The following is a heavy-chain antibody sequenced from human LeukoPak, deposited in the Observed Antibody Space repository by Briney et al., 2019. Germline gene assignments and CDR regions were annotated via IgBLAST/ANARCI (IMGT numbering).Heavy chain of an antibody. D-gene: IGHD3-22*01. CDR2: ISGSGGST. J-gene: IGHJ4*02. V-gene: IGHV3-23*01. CDR3: AKGGDTSGYYYYFDY. CDR1: GFTVGTDY. Sequence: GGSLRLSCASSGFTVGTDYMNWVRRAPGKGLEWVSVISGSGGSTYYADSVKGRFTISRDNSKNTLYLQMNSLRAEDTAVYYCAKGGDTSGYYYYFDYWGQGTLVTVSS.